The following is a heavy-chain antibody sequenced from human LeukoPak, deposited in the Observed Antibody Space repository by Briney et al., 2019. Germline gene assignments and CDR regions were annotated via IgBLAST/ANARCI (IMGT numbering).Heavy chain of an antibody. CDR1: GFTFSSYS. D-gene: IGHD3-10*01. CDR3: ARAMVRGVIP. Sequence: HPGGSLRLSCAASGFTFSSYSMHWVRQAPGKGLEWVSYISSSSDTIYYADSVKGRFTISRDNAKNSLYLQMSSLRDEDTAVYYCARAMVRGVIPWGQGSLVTVSS. J-gene: IGHJ5*02. CDR2: ISSSSDTI. V-gene: IGHV3-48*02.